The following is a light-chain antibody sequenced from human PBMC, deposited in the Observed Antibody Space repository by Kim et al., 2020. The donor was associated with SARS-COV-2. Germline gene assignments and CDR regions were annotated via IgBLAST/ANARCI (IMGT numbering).Light chain of an antibody. J-gene: IGLJ3*02. CDR3: ATWDDSLDVWM. V-gene: IGLV1-44*01. CDR1: SSNSGSNT. Sequence: GQRVTISCSRSSSNSGSNTVNWYQQFPGTAPQLLIDTDDRRPSGVSDRVSCSKSGTSASLAISALRSEDEAAYYCATWDDSLDVWMFGGGTKVTVL. CDR2: TDD.